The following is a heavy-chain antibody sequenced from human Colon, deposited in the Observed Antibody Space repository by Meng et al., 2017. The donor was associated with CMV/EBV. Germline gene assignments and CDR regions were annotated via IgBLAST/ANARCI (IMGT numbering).Heavy chain of an antibody. CDR3: AKGLKDYKQYYYYYYGMDV. D-gene: IGHD4-11*01. CDR1: GFTFSSYG. CDR2: IRYDGSNK. V-gene: IGHV3-30*02. Sequence: GGSLRLSCAASGFTFSSYGMHWVRQAPGKGLEWVAFIRYDGSNKYYAGSVKGRFTISRDNSKNTLYLQMNSLRAEDTAVYYCAKGLKDYKQYYYYYYGMDVWGQGTTVTVSS. J-gene: IGHJ6*02.